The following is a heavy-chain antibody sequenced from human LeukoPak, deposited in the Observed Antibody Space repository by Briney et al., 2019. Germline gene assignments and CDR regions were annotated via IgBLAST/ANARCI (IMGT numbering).Heavy chain of an antibody. CDR3: AKDLKRYSSGWYDY. Sequence: GGSLRLSCAASGFTFSSCGMHWVRQAPGKGLEWVAFIRYDGSNKYYADSVKGRFTISRDNSKNTLYLQMNSLRAEDTAVYYCAKDLKRYSSGWYDYWGQGTLVTVSS. J-gene: IGHJ4*02. CDR2: IRYDGSNK. V-gene: IGHV3-30*02. D-gene: IGHD6-19*01. CDR1: GFTFSSCG.